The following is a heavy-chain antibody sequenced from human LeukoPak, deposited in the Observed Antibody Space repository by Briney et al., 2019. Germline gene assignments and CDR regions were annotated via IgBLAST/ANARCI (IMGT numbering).Heavy chain of an antibody. Sequence: GGSLRPSCAVSGLTFSNHAMSWVRQAPGRGLEWISALSRGGDITYYADSVRGRFTISRDISKNTLYLQMNSLRADDTAIYYCAQEEVPNDYWGQGTLVTVPS. CDR1: GLTFSNHA. J-gene: IGHJ4*02. CDR2: LSRGGDIT. V-gene: IGHV3-23*01. CDR3: AQEEVPNDY.